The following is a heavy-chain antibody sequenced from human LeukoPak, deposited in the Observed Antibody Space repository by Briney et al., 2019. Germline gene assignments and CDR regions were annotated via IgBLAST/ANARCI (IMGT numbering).Heavy chain of an antibody. CDR2: VGISSGNT. J-gene: IGHJ4*02. CDR1: GFTFIDYS. Sequence: GGSLRLSCAASGFTFIDYSMNWVRQAPGKGLEWISYVGISSGNTKYADSVKGRFTISGDSAKNSLFLQMNSLRVEDTAVYYCGRVPPTAFDTWAQEPRVTVPS. CDR3: GRVPPTAFDT. V-gene: IGHV3-48*04.